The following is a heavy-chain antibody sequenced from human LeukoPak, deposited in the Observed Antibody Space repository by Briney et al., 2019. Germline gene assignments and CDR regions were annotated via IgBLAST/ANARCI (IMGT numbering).Heavy chain of an antibody. V-gene: IGHV3-23*01. J-gene: IGHJ3*02. CDR1: GFTFSSCG. CDR3: AKDLATVTTYDAFDI. Sequence: GGSLRLSCAASGFTFSSCGMSWVRQAPGKGLEWVPAISGSGGSTYYADSVKGRFTISRDNSKNTLYLQMNSLRAEDTTVYYCAKDLATVTTYDAFDIWGQGTMVTVSS. D-gene: IGHD4-17*01. CDR2: ISGSGGST.